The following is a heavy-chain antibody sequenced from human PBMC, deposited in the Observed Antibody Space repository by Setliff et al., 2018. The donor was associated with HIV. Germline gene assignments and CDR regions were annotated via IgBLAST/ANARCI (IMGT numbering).Heavy chain of an antibody. CDR1: GFTLSSYA. D-gene: IGHD3-3*01. CDR2: ISSNGVTT. J-gene: IGHJ4*02. Sequence: PGGSLRLSCSASGFTLSSYAMHWVRPPPGKGLAYVSAISSNGVTTYYADSVKGRFTISRDGTKNMIFLQMTSLRVDDTAVYYCARGRVLEWLLNHWGQGTRVTVSS. V-gene: IGHV3-64*04. CDR3: ARGRVLEWLLNH.